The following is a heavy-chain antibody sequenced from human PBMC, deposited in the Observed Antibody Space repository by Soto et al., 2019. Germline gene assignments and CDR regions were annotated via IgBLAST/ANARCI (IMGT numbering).Heavy chain of an antibody. V-gene: IGHV3-49*04. CDR2: IRSKAYGGTT. Sequence: HPGGSLRLSCTASGFTFGDYAMSWVRQAPGKGLEWVGFIRSKAYGGTTEYAASVKGRFTISRDDSKSIAYLQMNSLKTEDTAVYYCTRVRDGYNIGHYYSYGMDVRGERPTVTLSS. CDR3: TRVRDGYNIGHYYSYGMDV. CDR1: GFTFGDYA. J-gene: IGHJ6*02. D-gene: IGHD5-12*01.